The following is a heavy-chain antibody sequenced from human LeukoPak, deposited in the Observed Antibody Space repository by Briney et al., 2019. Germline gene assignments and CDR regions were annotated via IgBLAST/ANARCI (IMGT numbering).Heavy chain of an antibody. J-gene: IGHJ4*02. V-gene: IGHV3-74*01. CDR2: INSDASST. Sequence: GGSLRLSCAASGFTSSSYWMHWVRQAPGKGLVWVSRINSDASSTSYADSVKGRFTISRDNAKNTLYLQMNSLRAEDTAVYYCARGAAMEPFDYWGQGTLVTVSS. CDR1: GFTSSSYW. CDR3: ARGAAMEPFDY. D-gene: IGHD5-18*01.